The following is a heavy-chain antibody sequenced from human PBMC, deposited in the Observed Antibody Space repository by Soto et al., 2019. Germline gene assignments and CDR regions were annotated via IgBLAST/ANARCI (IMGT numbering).Heavy chain of an antibody. J-gene: IGHJ6*01. Sequence: GSLRLSCXASGFTFSDYYIHWIQLTPLNGLEFISYISGNGEIIQYAASARGRFTISRDNAKNSLYLQMNSLRREDTAVYYCAGGLDYDILTGYYYYYSGMDVWGQGSTVTVSS. D-gene: IGHD3-9*01. CDR1: GFTFSDYY. CDR3: AGGLDYDILTGYYYYYSGMDV. CDR2: ISGNGEII. V-gene: IGHV3-11*04.